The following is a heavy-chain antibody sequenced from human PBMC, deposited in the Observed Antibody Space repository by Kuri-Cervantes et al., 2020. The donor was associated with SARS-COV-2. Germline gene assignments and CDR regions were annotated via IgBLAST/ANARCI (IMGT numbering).Heavy chain of an antibody. J-gene: IGHJ4*02. V-gene: IGHV4-30-4*08. CDR1: GYSISSGDYY. CDR2: IYYSGST. Sequence: SQTLSLTCAVSGYSISSGDYYWSWIRQPPGKGLEWIGYIYYSGSTYYNPSLKSRVTISVDTSKNQFSLKLSSVTAADTAVYYCARAEVVPAATKAKYYFDYWGQGTLVTVSS. D-gene: IGHD2-2*01. CDR3: ARAEVVPAATKAKYYFDY.